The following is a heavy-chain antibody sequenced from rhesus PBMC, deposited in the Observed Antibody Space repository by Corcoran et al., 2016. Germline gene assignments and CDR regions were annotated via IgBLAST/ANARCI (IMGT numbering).Heavy chain of an antibody. Sequence: QVQLQESGPGLVKPSETLSLTCAVSGGSISSNYWSWIRQPPGKGQGWIGRIYGSVGSTDYNPSLKSRVTISTDTSKNQFSLKLSSVTAADTAVYYCARNGLAAKVDYWGQGVLVTVSS. D-gene: IGHD4-29*01. CDR1: GGSISSNY. CDR3: ARNGLAAKVDY. J-gene: IGHJ4*01. CDR2: IYGSVGST. V-gene: IGHV4-160*01.